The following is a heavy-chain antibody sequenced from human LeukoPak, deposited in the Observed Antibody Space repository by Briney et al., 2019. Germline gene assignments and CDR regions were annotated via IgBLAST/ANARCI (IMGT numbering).Heavy chain of an antibody. V-gene: IGHV1-69*04. CDR1: GGTFSSYA. CDR3: AIMYYYDSSGYFRGGYFDY. CDR2: IIPILGIA. J-gene: IGHJ4*02. Sequence: ASVKVSCKASGGTFSSYAIIWVRQAPGQGLEWMGRIIPILGIANYAQKFQGRVTITADKSTSTAYMELSSLRSEDTAVYYCAIMYYYDSSGYFRGGYFDYWGQGTLVTVSS. D-gene: IGHD3-22*01.